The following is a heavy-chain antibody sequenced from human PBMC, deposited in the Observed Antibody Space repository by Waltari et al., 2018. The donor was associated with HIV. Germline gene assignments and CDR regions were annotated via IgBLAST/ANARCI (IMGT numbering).Heavy chain of an antibody. CDR3: AGPFMARSLPLGY. CDR2: IYYSGRT. D-gene: IGHD3-16*01. CDR1: GGSISSSSYY. Sequence: QLQLQESGPGLVKPSETLSLTCTVSGGSISSSSYYWGWIRQPPGKGLEWIGSIYYSGRTYYNPSLKSRVTISVDTSKNQFSLKLSSVTAADTAVYYCAGPFMARSLPLGYWGQGTLVTVSS. V-gene: IGHV4-39*07. J-gene: IGHJ4*02.